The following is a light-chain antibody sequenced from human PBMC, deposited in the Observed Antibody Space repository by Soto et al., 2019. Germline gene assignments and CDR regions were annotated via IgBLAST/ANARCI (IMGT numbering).Light chain of an antibody. CDR1: NSSIGAGHH. Sequence: QSVLTQPPSVTGAPGQRVTIYCSGSNSSIGAGHHVNWYQQFPGSAPKLLIYSNAARASGVPDRFSGSKSGTSASLAITVILDEDEADYYFQSFDMHVLGLLFGVWTKLTVL. J-gene: IGLJ2*01. CDR2: SNA. V-gene: IGLV1-40*01. CDR3: QSFDMHVLGLL.